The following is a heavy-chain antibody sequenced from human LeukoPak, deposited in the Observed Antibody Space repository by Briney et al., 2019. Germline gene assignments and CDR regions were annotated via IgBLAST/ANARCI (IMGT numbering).Heavy chain of an antibody. V-gene: IGHV4-39*07. CDR2: IYYSGST. CDR1: GGSISSSSYY. CDR3: ARITYYYDSSGYRPYYMDV. J-gene: IGHJ6*03. Sequence: PSETLSLTCTVSGGSISSSSYYWGWIRQPPGKGLEWIGSIYYSGSTYYNPSLKSRVTISVDTSKNQFSLKLSSVTAADTAVYYCARITYYYDSSGYRPYYMDVWGKGTTVTVSS. D-gene: IGHD3-22*01.